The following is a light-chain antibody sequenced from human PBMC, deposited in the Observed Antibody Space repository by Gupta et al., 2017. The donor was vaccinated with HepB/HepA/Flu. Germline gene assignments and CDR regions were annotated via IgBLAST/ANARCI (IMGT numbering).Light chain of an antibody. V-gene: IGKV3-15*01. CDR1: QSVSSN. CDR3: QQYNNWPMCS. J-gene: IGKJ2*04. Sequence: EIVMTQSPATLSVSPGERATLSCRASQSVSSNLAWYKQKPGQAPRLLIYGASTRATGIPARFSGSGYGKEFTLTISSRQSEDFAVYYCQQYNNWPMCSFGQGTKLEIK. CDR2: GAS.